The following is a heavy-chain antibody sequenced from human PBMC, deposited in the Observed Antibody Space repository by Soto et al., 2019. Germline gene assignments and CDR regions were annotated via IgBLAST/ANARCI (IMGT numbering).Heavy chain of an antibody. CDR1: GYTFTSYA. J-gene: IGHJ4*02. V-gene: IGHV1-3*05. D-gene: IGHD2-21*02. CDR3: ARSIVVVTALDY. CDR2: INAGNGNT. Sequence: QVQLVQSGAEEKKPGASVKVSCKASGYTFTSYAMHWVRQAPGQRLEWMGWINAGNGNTKYSQKFQGRVTITRDTSASTAYRELSSLRSEDTAVYYCARSIVVVTALDYWGQGTPVTVSS.